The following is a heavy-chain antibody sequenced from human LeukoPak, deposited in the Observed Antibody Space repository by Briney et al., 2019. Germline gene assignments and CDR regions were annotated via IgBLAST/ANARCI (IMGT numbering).Heavy chain of an antibody. D-gene: IGHD3-10*01. CDR1: GFTSSSYG. CDR3: AKVAHYYYGSESYYFFEH. Sequence: GGSLRLSCAASGFTSSSYGMNWVRQAPGKGLEWVANIKQDGTEKYYVDSVKGRFTISGDNAKNSLYLQMNSLRVEDTATYYCAKVAHYYYGSESYYFFEHWGQGTPVTASS. V-gene: IGHV3-7*01. J-gene: IGHJ4*02. CDR2: IKQDGTEK.